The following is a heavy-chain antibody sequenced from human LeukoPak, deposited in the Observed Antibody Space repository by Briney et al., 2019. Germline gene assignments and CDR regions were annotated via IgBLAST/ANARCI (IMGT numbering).Heavy chain of an antibody. CDR2: IYSGGST. Sequence: PGGSLGLSCAASGFTVSSNYMSWVRQAPGEGLEWVSVIYSGGSTYYADSVKGRFTISRDNSKNTLYLQMNSLRAEDTAVYYCARGMGATAFDYWGQGTLVTVSS. D-gene: IGHD1-26*01. CDR3: ARGMGATAFDY. J-gene: IGHJ4*02. CDR1: GFTVSSNY. V-gene: IGHV3-66*01.